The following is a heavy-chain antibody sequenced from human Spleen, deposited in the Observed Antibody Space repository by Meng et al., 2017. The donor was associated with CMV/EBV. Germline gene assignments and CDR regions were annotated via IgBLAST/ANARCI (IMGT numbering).Heavy chain of an antibody. J-gene: IGHJ4*02. Sequence: GESLKISCAASGFTFSYYWMHWVRQAPGKGLVWVSRVNSDGSTTTYADSVKGRFTISGDNAKNTLYLQMNSLRAEDTAVYYCARGSGTHYFDYWGQGTLVTVSS. CDR2: VNSDGSTT. D-gene: IGHD1-26*01. CDR3: ARGSGTHYFDY. V-gene: IGHV3-74*01. CDR1: GFTFSYYW.